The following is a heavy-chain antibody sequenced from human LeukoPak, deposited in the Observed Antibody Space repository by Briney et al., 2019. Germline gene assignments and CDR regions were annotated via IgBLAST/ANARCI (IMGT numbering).Heavy chain of an antibody. J-gene: IGHJ4*02. Sequence: GGSLRLSCAASGFTFSSYSMNWVRQAPGKGLEWVSSISSSSSYIYYADSVKGRFTISRDNAKNSLYLQMNSLRAEDTAVYYCARDVQYSYGLDAADYWGQGTLVTVSS. D-gene: IGHD5-18*01. V-gene: IGHV3-21*01. CDR3: ARDVQYSYGLDAADY. CDR1: GFTFSSYS. CDR2: ISSSSSYI.